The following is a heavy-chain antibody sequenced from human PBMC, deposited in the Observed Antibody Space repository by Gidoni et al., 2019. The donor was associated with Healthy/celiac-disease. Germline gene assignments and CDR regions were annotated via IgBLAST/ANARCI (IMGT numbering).Heavy chain of an antibody. J-gene: IGHJ4*02. CDR1: GFTFSSYE. CDR3: ARDQRDSGSYWDRYVDY. CDR2: ISSSGSTI. V-gene: IGHV3-48*03. Sequence: EVQLVESGGGLVQPGGSLRLSCAASGFTFSSYEMNWVRQAPGKGLEWVSYISSSGSTIYYADSVKGRFTISRDNAKNSLYLQMNSLRAEDTAVYYCARDQRDSGSYWDRYVDYWGQGTLVTVSS. D-gene: IGHD1-26*01.